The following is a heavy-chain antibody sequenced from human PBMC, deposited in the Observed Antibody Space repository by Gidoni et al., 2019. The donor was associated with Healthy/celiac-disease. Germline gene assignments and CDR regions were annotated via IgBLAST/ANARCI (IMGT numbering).Heavy chain of an antibody. J-gene: IGHJ1*01. CDR1: GFPFSSYE. CDR2: ISSSGSTI. V-gene: IGHV3-48*03. D-gene: IGHD6-13*01. CDR3: ARSPRGNPAAGIPEYFQH. Sequence: EVQLVESGGGLVQPGGSLRLSCAASGFPFSSYERNWVRQAPGKGLELVSYISSSGSTIYYADSVKGRFTISRDNAKNSLYLQMNSLRAEDTAVYYCARSPRGNPAAGIPEYFQHWGQGTLVTVSS.